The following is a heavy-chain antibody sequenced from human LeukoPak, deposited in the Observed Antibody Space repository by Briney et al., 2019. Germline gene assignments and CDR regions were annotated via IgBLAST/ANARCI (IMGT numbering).Heavy chain of an antibody. CDR3: ARDHSSGAFDI. J-gene: IGHJ3*02. CDR1: GFTFSSYA. V-gene: IGHV3-30*04. Sequence: GGPLRLSCAASGFTFSSYAMHWVRQAPGKGLEWVAVISYDGSNKYYADSVKGRFTISRDNSKNTLYLQMNSLRAEDTAVYYCARDHSSGAFDIWGQGTMVTVSS. D-gene: IGHD6-19*01. CDR2: ISYDGSNK.